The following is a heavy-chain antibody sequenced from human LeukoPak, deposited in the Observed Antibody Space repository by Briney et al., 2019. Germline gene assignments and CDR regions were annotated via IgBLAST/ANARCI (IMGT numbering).Heavy chain of an antibody. CDR3: AGAGVWGSYRTDAFDI. CDR2: VSYSGST. Sequence: PSETLSLTCTVSGGSISSYYWNWIRQPPGKGLEWIGYVSYSGSTNYNPSLKSRVTISVDTSKNQFSLKLSSVTAADMALYYCAGAGVWGSYRTDAFDIWGQGTMVTVSS. D-gene: IGHD3-16*02. J-gene: IGHJ3*02. V-gene: IGHV4-59*01. CDR1: GGSISSYY.